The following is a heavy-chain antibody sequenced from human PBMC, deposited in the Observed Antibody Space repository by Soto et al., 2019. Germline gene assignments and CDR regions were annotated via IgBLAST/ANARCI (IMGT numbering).Heavy chain of an antibody. Sequence: GGSLRLSCAASGSTFSSYAMSWVRQAPGKGLEWVSAISGSGGSTYYADSVKGRFTISRDNSKNTLYLQMNSLRAEDTAVYYCAKDQGSSWYEIDYWGQGTLVTVSS. CDR2: ISGSGGST. V-gene: IGHV3-23*01. D-gene: IGHD6-13*01. CDR3: AKDQGSSWYEIDY. J-gene: IGHJ4*02. CDR1: GSTFSSYA.